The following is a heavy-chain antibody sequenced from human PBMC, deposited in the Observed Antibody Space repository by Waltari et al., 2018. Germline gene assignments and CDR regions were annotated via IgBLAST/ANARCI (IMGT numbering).Heavy chain of an antibody. J-gene: IGHJ4*02. CDR1: GYSISSGYY. Sequence: QVQLQESDPGLVKPSETLSLTCTVSGYSISSGYYWGWIRQPPGKGLEWIGSIYHSGSTYYNPSLKSRVTISVDTSKNQFSLKLSSVTAADTAVYYCARDGVVVVAARLPLWGQGTLVTVSS. D-gene: IGHD2-15*01. CDR3: ARDGVVVVAARLPL. V-gene: IGHV4-38-2*02. CDR2: IYHSGST.